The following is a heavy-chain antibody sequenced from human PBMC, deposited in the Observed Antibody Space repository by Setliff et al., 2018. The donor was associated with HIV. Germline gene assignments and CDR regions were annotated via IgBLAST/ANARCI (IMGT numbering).Heavy chain of an antibody. Sequence: SETLSLTCTVSGGSMSSSGYYWGWIRQPPGKGLEWIGTTYYDGSTFYNPSLNSPVTISVDTSKNQFSLKLSSVTAADTAVYHCARDRELMVYAIKTYYYYYMDVWGKGTTVTVS. CDR2: TYYDGST. CDR3: ARDRELMVYAIKTYYYYYMDV. J-gene: IGHJ6*03. CDR1: GGSMSSSGYY. V-gene: IGHV4-39*02. D-gene: IGHD2-8*01.